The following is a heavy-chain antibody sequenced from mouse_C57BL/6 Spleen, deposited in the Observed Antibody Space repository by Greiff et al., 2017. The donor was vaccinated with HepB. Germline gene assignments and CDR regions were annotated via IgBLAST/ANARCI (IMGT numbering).Heavy chain of an antibody. V-gene: IGHV5-6*01. Sequence: EVQLVESGGDLVKPGGSLKLSCAASGFTFSSHGMSWVRQTPDKRLEWVATISSGGRYTYYPDSVKGRFTISRDNAKNTLYLQMSSLKSEDTAMYYCAIWLLPHYAMDYWGQGTSVTVSS. J-gene: IGHJ4*01. CDR1: GFTFSSHG. CDR3: AIWLLPHYAMDY. D-gene: IGHD2-3*01. CDR2: ISSGGRYT.